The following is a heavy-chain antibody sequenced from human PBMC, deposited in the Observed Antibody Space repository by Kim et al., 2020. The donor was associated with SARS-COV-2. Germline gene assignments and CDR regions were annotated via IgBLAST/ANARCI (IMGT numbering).Heavy chain of an antibody. D-gene: IGHD6-25*01. CDR1: GGSISSSSYY. J-gene: IGHJ4*02. Sequence: SETLSLTCTVSGGSISSSSYYWGWIRQPPGKGLEWIGSIYYSGSTYYNPSLKSRVTISVDTSKNQFSLKLSSVTAADTAVYYCARHRLFSVYAASPSYSFYFDSGGQGTLVPVSS. V-gene: IGHV4-39*01. CDR3: ARHRLFSVYAASPSYSFYFDS. CDR2: IYYSGST.